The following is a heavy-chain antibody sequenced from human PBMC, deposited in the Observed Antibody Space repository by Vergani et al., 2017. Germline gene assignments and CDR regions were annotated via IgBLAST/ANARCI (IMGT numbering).Heavy chain of an antibody. CDR2: MNPNSGNT. V-gene: IGHV1-8*01. Sequence: QVQLVQSGAEVKKPGASVKVSCKASGYTFTSYDINWVRQATGQGLEWMGWMNPNSGNTGYAQKFQGRVTMTRNTSISTVYMDLSNLRSEDTAVYYCARPHGDILPPDPRRLDYWGQGTLVTVSS. CDR1: GYTFTSYD. CDR3: ARPHGDILPPDPRRLDY. J-gene: IGHJ4*02.